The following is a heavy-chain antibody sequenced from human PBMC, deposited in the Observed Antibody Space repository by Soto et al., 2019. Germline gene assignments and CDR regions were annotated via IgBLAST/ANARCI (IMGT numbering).Heavy chain of an antibody. J-gene: IGHJ5*02. CDR1: GGSISSYY. V-gene: IGHV4-4*07. D-gene: IGHD3-22*01. CDR2: IYTSGST. CDR3: ARDGGDSSVYNWFDP. Sequence: SETLSLTCTVSGGSISSYYWSWIRQPAGKGLEWIGRIYTSGSTNYNPSLKSRVTMSVDTSKNQFSLKLSSVTAADTAVYYCARDGGDSSVYNWFDPWGQGTLVTVSS.